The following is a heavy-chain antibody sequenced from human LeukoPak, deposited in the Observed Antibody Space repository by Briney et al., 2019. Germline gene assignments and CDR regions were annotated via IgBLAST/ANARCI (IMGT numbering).Heavy chain of an antibody. CDR2: IYYSGST. CDR3: ASFYCSGGSCYQYFSYYYMDV. J-gene: IGHJ6*03. CDR1: GGSFSSRSYY. Sequence: SETLSLTCTVSGGSFSSRSYYWGWIRQPPGKGLEWIGSIYYSGSTYYNPSLQIRVTITVGTYKNQFSLKLNSVTAAGTAVYYCASFYCSGGSCYQYFSYYYMDVWGKGTTVTISS. V-gene: IGHV4-39*01. D-gene: IGHD2-15*01.